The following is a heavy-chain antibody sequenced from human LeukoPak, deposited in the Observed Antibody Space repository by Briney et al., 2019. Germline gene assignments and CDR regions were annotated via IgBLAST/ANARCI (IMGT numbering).Heavy chain of an antibody. CDR3: TRDLGVDTTMIFFDY. V-gene: IGHV1-18*01. CDR1: GYTFTSFG. CDR2: ISAYNGNT. Sequence: ASVKVSCKASGYTFTSFGISWVRQAPGQGLEWMGWISAYNGNTNYAQKLRGRVTMTTDTSTSTAYMEIRGLRSDDTAVYYCTRDLGVDTTMIFFDYWGQGSLVTVSS. J-gene: IGHJ4*02. D-gene: IGHD5-18*01.